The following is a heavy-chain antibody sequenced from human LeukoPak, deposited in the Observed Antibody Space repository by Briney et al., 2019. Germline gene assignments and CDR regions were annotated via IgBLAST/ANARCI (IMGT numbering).Heavy chain of an antibody. D-gene: IGHD2-8*01. CDR1: GGSISSGGYY. J-gene: IGHJ2*01. Sequence: PSETLSLTCAVSGGSISSGGYYWSWIRQPPGKGLEWIGEINHSGSTNYNPSLKSRVTISVDTSKNQFSLKLSSVTAADTAVYYCAREWRYCTNGVCYSHWYFDLWGRGTLVTVSS. V-gene: IGHV4-34*01. CDR2: INHSGST. CDR3: AREWRYCTNGVCYSHWYFDL.